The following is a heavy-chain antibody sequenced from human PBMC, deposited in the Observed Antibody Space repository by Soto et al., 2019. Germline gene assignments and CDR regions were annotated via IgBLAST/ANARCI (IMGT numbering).Heavy chain of an antibody. J-gene: IGHJ6*03. Sequence: GGSLRLSCAASRFTFSSYAMHWVRQAPGKGLEWVAVISFDGSDIYYADSVKGRFTISRDNAKNSLYLQMNSLRAEDTAVYYCARDGGVAAAGYYYYYMDVWGKGTTVTVSS. V-gene: IGHV3-30*04. D-gene: IGHD6-13*01. CDR1: RFTFSSYA. CDR3: ARDGGVAAAGYYYYYMDV. CDR2: ISFDGSDI.